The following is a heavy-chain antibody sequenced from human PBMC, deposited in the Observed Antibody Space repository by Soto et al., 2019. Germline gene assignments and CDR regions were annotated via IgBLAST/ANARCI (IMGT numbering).Heavy chain of an antibody. Sequence: QVLLVQSGAEVKKPGSSVKVSCKASGGTFSSYAISWVRQAPGQGLEWMGGIIPIFGTANYAQKFQGRVTITADESTSTAYMELSSLRSEDTAVYYCARDLMYSYGYPRWFDPWGQGTLVTVSS. D-gene: IGHD5-18*01. V-gene: IGHV1-69*01. CDR3: ARDLMYSYGYPRWFDP. CDR2: IIPIFGTA. J-gene: IGHJ5*02. CDR1: GGTFSSYA.